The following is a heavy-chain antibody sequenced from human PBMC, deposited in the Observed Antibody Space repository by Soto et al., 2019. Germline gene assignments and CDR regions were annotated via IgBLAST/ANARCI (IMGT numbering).Heavy chain of an antibody. CDR3: ARSVNVAFDY. CDR2: INVGNGNT. D-gene: IGHD3-3*01. Sequence: QVQFVQSGAEVKKPGASVKVSCQASGYTFISYSVHWVRQAPGQRLEWMGYINVGNGNTKYSQKLQGRVTITKDTSASTASMELSSLRSEDTAVYYCARSVNVAFDYWGQGTLVTVSS. J-gene: IGHJ4*02. V-gene: IGHV1-3*01. CDR1: GYTFISYS.